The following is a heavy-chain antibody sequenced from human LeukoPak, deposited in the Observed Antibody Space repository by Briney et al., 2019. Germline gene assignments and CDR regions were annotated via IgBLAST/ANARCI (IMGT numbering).Heavy chain of an antibody. CDR3: VRDRWSVGAFDV. CDR2: IYHTGTT. J-gene: IGHJ3*01. Sequence: SETLSLTCSVSGDSINSGGYYWSWIRQYPGKGLEWIGYIYHTGTTYYNPSLDSRATLSLDTSKNQFSLKVNSATAADTAVYYCVRDRWSVGAFDVWGQGTMVTVSS. D-gene: IGHD3-3*01. V-gene: IGHV4-31*03. CDR1: GDSINSGGYY.